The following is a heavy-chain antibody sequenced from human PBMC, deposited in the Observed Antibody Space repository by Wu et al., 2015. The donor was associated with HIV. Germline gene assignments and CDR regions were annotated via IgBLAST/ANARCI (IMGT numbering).Heavy chain of an antibody. CDR2: INLNSGNT. V-gene: IGHV1-8*03. CDR1: RFTTDD. Sequence: QVQLVQSGAEVKKPGASVKVSCKASRFTTDDINWLRQATGQGLEWMGWINLNSGNTGYAQKFQGRVTISKNTSIITAYMELSSLRSEDTAVYYCARGWCSGGSCYSRLYWFDPWGQGTLVTVSS. CDR3: ARGWCSGGSCYSRLYWFDP. J-gene: IGHJ5*02. D-gene: IGHD2-15*01.